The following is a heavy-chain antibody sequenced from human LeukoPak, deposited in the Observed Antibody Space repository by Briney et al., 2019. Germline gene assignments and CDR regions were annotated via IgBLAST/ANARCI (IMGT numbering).Heavy chain of an antibody. CDR2: INPNSGGT. CDR1: GYSFTDYY. CDR3: ARADRLHGGPYLIGP. V-gene: IGHV1-2*02. J-gene: IGHJ5*02. Sequence: ASVKVSCKASGYSFTDYYMHWVRQAPGQGLEWMGWINPNSGGTNSAQKFQGRVTMTRDTSITTVYMEVSWLTSDDTAIYYCARADRLHGGPYLIGPWGQGTLVTVSS. D-gene: IGHD2-21*01.